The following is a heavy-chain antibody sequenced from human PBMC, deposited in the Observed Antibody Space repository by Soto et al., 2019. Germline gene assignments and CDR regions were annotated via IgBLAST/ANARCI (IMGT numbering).Heavy chain of an antibody. CDR2: ISSSSSYT. CDR3: ARVLYYGSGSYHN. J-gene: IGHJ4*02. D-gene: IGHD3-10*01. V-gene: IGHV3-11*06. Sequence: QVQLVESGGGLVKPGGSLSLSCAASGFTFSDYYMSWIRQASGKGLEWVSYISSSSSYTNYADSVKGRFTISRDNAKNSLYLQMHSLRAEDTAVYYCARVLYYGSGSYHNWGQGTLVTVSS. CDR1: GFTFSDYY.